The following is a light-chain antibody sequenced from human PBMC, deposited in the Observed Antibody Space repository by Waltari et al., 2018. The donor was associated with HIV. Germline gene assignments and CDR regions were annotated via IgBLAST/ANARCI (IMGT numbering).Light chain of an antibody. J-gene: IGLJ1*01. V-gene: IGLV2-14*01. CDR2: EVN. CDR3: ASYTSGSKV. Sequence: QSALTQPASVSASPGQSITISCTGTRSDVGGYNYVSWYQQYPGRVPKLMIYEVNNRPSVVSNRFSGSKSGNTASLTISGLQAEDEADYYCASYTSGSKVFGTGTKVTVL. CDR1: RSDVGGYNY.